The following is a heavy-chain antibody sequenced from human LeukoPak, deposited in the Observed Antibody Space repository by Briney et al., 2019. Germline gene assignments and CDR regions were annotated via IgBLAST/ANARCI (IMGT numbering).Heavy chain of an antibody. J-gene: IGHJ6*02. CDR1: GGSISGSH. CDR2: IHYTGST. CDR3: ARTGGDCSSGLCYYAMDV. Sequence: SSETLSLTCLVSGGSISGSHWSWIRQPPGKGLEWIGYIHYTGSTDYIPSLRSRVTLSIDMSKNQFSLRLSSVTAADTAVYYCARTGGDCSSGLCYYAMDVWGQGTTVTVS. D-gene: IGHD2-21*02. V-gene: IGHV4-59*01.